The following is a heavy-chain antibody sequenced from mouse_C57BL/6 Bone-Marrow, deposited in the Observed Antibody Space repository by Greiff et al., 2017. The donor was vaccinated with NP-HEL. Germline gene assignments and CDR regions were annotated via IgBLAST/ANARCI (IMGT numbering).Heavy chain of an antibody. CDR3: ARGAY. J-gene: IGHJ3*01. Sequence: VQRVESGAELVKPGASVKISCKASGYAFSSYWMNWVKQRPGKGLEWIGQIYPGDGDTNYNGKFKDKASLTADKSSSTDYMQLSSLTSEDSAVYFCARGAYWGQGTLVTVSA. V-gene: IGHV1-80*01. CDR1: GYAFSSYW. CDR2: IYPGDGDT.